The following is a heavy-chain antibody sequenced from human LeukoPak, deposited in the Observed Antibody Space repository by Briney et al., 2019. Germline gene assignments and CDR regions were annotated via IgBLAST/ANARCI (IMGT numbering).Heavy chain of an antibody. V-gene: IGHV4-39*01. Sequence: SETLSLTCIVSGGSISISSYYWGRLRHPPGKGLEWIGSTHYSGSTQYNPSLRSRVTISVDTSKNQFSLKLSSVTATDTAVYYCARHSTIFGVVRESWGQGSLVTVSS. J-gene: IGHJ5*02. D-gene: IGHD3-3*01. CDR2: THYSGST. CDR3: ARHSTIFGVVRES. CDR1: GGSISISSYY.